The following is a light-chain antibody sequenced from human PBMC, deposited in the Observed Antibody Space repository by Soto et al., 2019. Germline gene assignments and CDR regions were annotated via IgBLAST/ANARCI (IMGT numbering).Light chain of an antibody. CDR2: DVS. V-gene: IGLV2-14*03. CDR3: RSYTSTSVLED. J-gene: IGLJ1*01. Sequence: QSALTQPASVSGSPGQSVTISCTGTSSDVGGHYFVSWYQHHPGKAPKLIISDVSNRPSGVSNRFSGSKSGNTASLTISGLQAEDEADYYCRSYTSTSVLEDFGTGTKVTVL. CDR1: SSDVGGHYF.